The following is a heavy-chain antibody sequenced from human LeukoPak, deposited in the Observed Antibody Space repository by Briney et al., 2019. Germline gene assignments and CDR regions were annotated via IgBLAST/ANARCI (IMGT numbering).Heavy chain of an antibody. CDR1: GGSSSGYY. Sequence: SETLSLTCTVPGGSSSGYYWSWIRQPPGKGLEWIGIIYNTGTTNYNPSLKTRVTISVDTSKSQFSLNLRSVTAADTAVYYCARHGGSGSFDYWGLGTLVTVSS. J-gene: IGHJ4*02. D-gene: IGHD3-3*01. CDR3: ARHGGSGSFDY. V-gene: IGHV4-59*08. CDR2: IYNTGTT.